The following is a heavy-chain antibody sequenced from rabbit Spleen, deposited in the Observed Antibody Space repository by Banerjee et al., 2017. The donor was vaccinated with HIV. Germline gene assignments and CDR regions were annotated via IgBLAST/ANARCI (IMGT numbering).Heavy chain of an antibody. CDR2: IEPIFGNT. J-gene: IGHJ4*01. V-gene: IGHV1S40*01. D-gene: IGHD1-1*01. Sequence: QSLEESGGDLVKPEGSLTLTCTASGFSFSSSYYMCWVRQAPGKGLEWIGYIEPIFGNTYYANWVNGRFTISSHNAQNTLYLQLTSLTAADTATCFCARDLLGVIGWNFNLWGQGTLVTVS. CDR3: ARDLLGVIGWNFNL. CDR1: GFSFSSSYY.